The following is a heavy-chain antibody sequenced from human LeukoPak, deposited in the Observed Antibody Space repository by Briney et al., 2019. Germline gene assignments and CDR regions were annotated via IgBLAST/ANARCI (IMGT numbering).Heavy chain of an antibody. CDR2: MNPNSGNT. V-gene: IGHV1-8*03. J-gene: IGHJ4*02. CDR1: GYTFTSYD. CDR3: ATLKDIVVTAVGTGTNHY. D-gene: IGHD2-15*01. Sequence: ASVKVSCKASGYTFTSYDINWVRQATGQGLEWMGWMNPNSGNTGYAQKFQGRVTITRNTSISTAYMELSSLRSEDTAVYFCATLKDIVVTAVGTGTNHYWGQGTLVTVSS.